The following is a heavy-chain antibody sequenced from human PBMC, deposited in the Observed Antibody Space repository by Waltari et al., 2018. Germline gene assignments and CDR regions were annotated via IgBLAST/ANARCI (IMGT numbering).Heavy chain of an antibody. CDR1: GGSFSGYY. CDR2: INHSGST. V-gene: IGHV4-34*01. D-gene: IGHD6-13*01. J-gene: IGHJ4*02. CDR3: ASMSQQLYDY. Sequence: QVQLQQWGAGLLKPSETLSLTCAVYGGSFSGYYWSWIRQPPGKGLEWIGEINHSGSTNYNPSLKSRVTISVDTSKNQFSRKLSSVTAADTAVYYCASMSQQLYDYWGQGTLVTVSS.